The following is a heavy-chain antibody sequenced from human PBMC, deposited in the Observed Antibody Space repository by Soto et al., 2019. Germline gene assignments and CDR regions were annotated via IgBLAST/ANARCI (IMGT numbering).Heavy chain of an antibody. CDR1: GFTFSSYW. J-gene: IGHJ3*02. CDR2: IKQDESKR. Sequence: EVQLVESGGGLVQPGGSLRLSCAASGFTFSSYWMTWVRQAPGKGLEWVANIKQDESKRYYVDSVEGRFTISRDNAKNSLFLQMNSLRAEDTAVYYCARDSSPSYSSRWYDAFEIWGQGTMVTVSS. CDR3: ARDSSPSYSSRWYDAFEI. D-gene: IGHD6-13*01. V-gene: IGHV3-7*05.